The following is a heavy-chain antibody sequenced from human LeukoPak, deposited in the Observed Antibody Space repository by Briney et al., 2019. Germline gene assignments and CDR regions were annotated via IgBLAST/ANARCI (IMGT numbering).Heavy chain of an antibody. CDR1: GYSISSGYY. Sequence: SETLSLTCTVSGYSISSGYYWSRIRQPPGKGLEWIGYIYYSGSANYNPSLKSRVTISVDTSKNQFSLKLSSVTAADTAVYYCARATKRQLLGAFDIWGQGTMVTVSS. CDR3: ARATKRQLLGAFDI. CDR2: IYYSGSA. J-gene: IGHJ3*02. D-gene: IGHD1-1*01. V-gene: IGHV4-61*01.